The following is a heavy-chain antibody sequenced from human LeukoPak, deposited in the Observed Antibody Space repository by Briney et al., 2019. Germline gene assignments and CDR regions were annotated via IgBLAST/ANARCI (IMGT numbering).Heavy chain of an antibody. CDR2: ISSSGSTI. CDR3: ARVSLGYCSGGSCQFDAFDI. J-gene: IGHJ3*02. D-gene: IGHD2-15*01. Sequence: GGSLRLSCAASGFTFSDYYMSWIRQAPGKGLEWVSYISSSGSTIYYADSVKGRFTISRDNSKNTLYLQMNSLRAEDTAVYYCARVSLGYCSGGSCQFDAFDIWGQGTMVTVSS. CDR1: GFTFSDYY. V-gene: IGHV3-11*04.